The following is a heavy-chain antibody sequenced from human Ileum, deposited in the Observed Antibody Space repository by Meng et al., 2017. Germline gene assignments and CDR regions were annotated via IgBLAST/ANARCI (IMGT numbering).Heavy chain of an antibody. D-gene: IGHD1-26*01. V-gene: IGHV4-59*01. J-gene: IGHJ4*02. Sequence: QVQLQESGPGLVKPSETLSLTCTVSGGSISSYYWSWIRQPPGKGLEWIGYIYYSGSTNYNPSLKSRVTISVDTSKNQFSLKLSSVTAADTAVYYCASGNSKWEPFDNWGQGTLVTVSS. CDR3: ASGNSKWEPFDN. CDR2: IYYSGST. CDR1: GGSISSYY.